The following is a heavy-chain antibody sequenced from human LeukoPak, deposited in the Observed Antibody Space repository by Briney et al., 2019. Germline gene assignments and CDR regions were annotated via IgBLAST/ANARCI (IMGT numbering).Heavy chain of an antibody. J-gene: IGHJ4*02. CDR3: ARDFAAGQYYYDSSGSIGGY. CDR1: GFTFSDYY. Sequence: GGSLRLSCAASGFTFSDYYMSWIRQAPGKGLEWVSYISSSGSTIYYADSVKGRFTISRDNAKNSLYLQMNSLRAEDTAVYYCARDFAAGQYYYDSSGSIGGYWGQGILVTDSS. CDR2: ISSSGSTI. V-gene: IGHV3-11*04. D-gene: IGHD3-22*01.